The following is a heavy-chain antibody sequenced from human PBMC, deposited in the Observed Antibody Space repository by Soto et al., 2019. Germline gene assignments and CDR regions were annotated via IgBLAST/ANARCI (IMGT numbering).Heavy chain of an antibody. CDR2: INPNSGGT. CDR3: AMNFNYGDYDADAFDI. CDR1: GYTFTGYY. J-gene: IGHJ3*02. V-gene: IGHV1-2*04. D-gene: IGHD4-17*01. Sequence: QVQLVQSGAEVKKPGASVKVSCKASGYTFTGYYMHWERQAPGQGLEWMGWINPNSGGTNYAQKFQGCVTMTEETSISTAYMELSRLRSDDTAVYYCAMNFNYGDYDADAFDIWGQGTMVTVSS.